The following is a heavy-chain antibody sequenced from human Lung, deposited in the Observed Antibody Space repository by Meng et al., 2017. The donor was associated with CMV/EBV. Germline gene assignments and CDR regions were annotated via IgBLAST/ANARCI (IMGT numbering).Heavy chain of an antibody. V-gene: IGHV4-31*03. CDR1: GGSIGSGGYY. CDR3: AREAGRDGYATPKFDY. CDR2: IYYTGST. J-gene: IGHJ4*02. D-gene: IGHD5-24*01. Sequence: VQLQGAGQELVTPSKTLSLTCTVSGGSIGSGGYYWSWIRRPQGQGLEWIGYIYYTGSTFYNPSLKSRVTISVETSKNQFSLKLIPATAADTAVYYCAREAGRDGYATPKFDYWGQGTLVTVSS.